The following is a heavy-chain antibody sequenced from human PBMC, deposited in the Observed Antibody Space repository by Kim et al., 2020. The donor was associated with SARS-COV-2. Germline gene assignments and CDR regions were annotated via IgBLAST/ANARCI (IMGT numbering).Heavy chain of an antibody. J-gene: IGHJ5*02. CDR2: IYYSGST. CDR1: GGSISSGGYY. D-gene: IGHD3-10*01. CDR3: ARDRGGTNWFDP. V-gene: IGHV4-31*03. Sequence: SETLSLTCTVSGGSISSGGYYWSWIRQHPGKGLEWIGYIYYSGSTYYNPSLKSRVTISVDTSKNQFSLKLSSVTAADTAVYYCARDRGGTNWFDPWGQGTLVTVSS.